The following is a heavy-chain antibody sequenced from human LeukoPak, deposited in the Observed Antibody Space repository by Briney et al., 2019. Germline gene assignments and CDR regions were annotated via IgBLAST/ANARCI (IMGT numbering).Heavy chain of an antibody. CDR3: ARGYSSWNP. J-gene: IGHJ1*01. CDR2: INHSGST. V-gene: IGHV4-34*01. Sequence: SETLSLTCAVYGGSFSGYYWTWIRQPPGKGLEWIGEINHSGSTNYNPSLKSRVTISVDTSKNQFSLKLSSVTAADTAVYYCARGYSSWNPWGQGTLVTVSS. CDR1: GGSFSGYY. D-gene: IGHD6-13*01.